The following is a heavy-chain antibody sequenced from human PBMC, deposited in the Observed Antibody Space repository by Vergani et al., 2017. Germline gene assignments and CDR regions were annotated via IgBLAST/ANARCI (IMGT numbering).Heavy chain of an antibody. V-gene: IGHV1-69*13. J-gene: IGHJ6*02. CDR1: GGTFSSYA. D-gene: IGHD3-10*01. CDR3: AIPYRDYYGPGSYYNGYYYGMDV. CDR2: IIPIFGTA. Sequence: QVQLVQSGAEVKKPGSSVKVSCKASGGTFSSYAISWVRQAPGQGLEWMGRIIPIFGTANYAQKFQGRVTITADESTSTAYMELSSLRSEDTAVYYCAIPYRDYYGPGSYYNGYYYGMDVWGQGTTVTVSS.